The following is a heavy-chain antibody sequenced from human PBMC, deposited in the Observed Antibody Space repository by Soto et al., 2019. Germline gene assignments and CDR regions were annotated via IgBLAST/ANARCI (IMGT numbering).Heavy chain of an antibody. CDR1: GYCFTSYY. J-gene: IGHJ4*02. CDR2: INPSGGST. D-gene: IGHD2-21*02. CDR3: AKSWVTAFGYFDY. V-gene: IGHV1-46*01. Sequence: AASVKVSCEASGYCFTSYYMHWVRQAPGQGLEWMGIINPSGGSTSYAQKFQGRVTMTRDTSTSTVYMELSSLRSEDTAVYYCAKSWVTAFGYFDYWGQGTLVTVSS.